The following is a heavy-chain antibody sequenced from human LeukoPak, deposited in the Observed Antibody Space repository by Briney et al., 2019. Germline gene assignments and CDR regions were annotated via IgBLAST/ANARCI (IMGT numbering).Heavy chain of an antibody. CDR3: ARDGVVVVAADDAFDI. CDR1: GFTFSIYG. Sequence: GGSLRLSCAASGFTFSIYGMHWVRQAPGKGLEWVAFIRYDGSNKYYADSVKGRFTISRDNSKNTLYLQMNSLRAEDTAVYYCARDGVVVVAADDAFDIWGQGTMVTVSS. D-gene: IGHD2-15*01. V-gene: IGHV3-30*02. CDR2: IRYDGSNK. J-gene: IGHJ3*02.